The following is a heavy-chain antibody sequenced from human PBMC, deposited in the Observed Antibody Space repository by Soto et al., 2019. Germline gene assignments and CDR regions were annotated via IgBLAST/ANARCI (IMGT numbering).Heavy chain of an antibody. Sequence: ASETLSLTCTVSGGSISSSSYYWGWIRQPPGKGLEWIGSIYYSGSTYYNPSLKSRVTISVDTSKNQFSLKLSSVTAADTAVYYCARLKYYYGSGTFLPDYYYGMDVWGQGTTVPSP. D-gene: IGHD3-10*01. J-gene: IGHJ6*02. CDR3: ARLKYYYGSGTFLPDYYYGMDV. V-gene: IGHV4-39*01. CDR2: IYYSGST. CDR1: GGSISSSSYY.